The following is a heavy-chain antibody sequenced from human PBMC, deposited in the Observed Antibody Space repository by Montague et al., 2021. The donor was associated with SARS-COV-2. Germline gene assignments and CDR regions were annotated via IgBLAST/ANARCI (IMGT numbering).Heavy chain of an antibody. CDR1: DGSFSGYY. V-gene: IGHV4-34*01. CDR3: ARGRRILLWFGELLSGGDYYGMDV. CDR2: INHSGST. J-gene: IGHJ6*02. D-gene: IGHD3-10*01. Sequence: SETLSLTCAVYDGSFSGYYWSWIRRPPGKGLEWIGEINHSGSTNYNPSLKSRVTISVDTSRNQFSLKLSTVTAADTAVYYCARGRRILLWFGELLSGGDYYGMDVWGRGTTVTVSS.